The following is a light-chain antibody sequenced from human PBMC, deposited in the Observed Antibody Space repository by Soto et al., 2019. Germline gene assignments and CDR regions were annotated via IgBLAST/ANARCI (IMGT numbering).Light chain of an antibody. CDR3: QHSYANPRT. V-gene: IGKV1-39*01. CDR2: AAT. J-gene: IGKJ1*01. CDR1: QTIDTY. Sequence: DIQLTQSPSSLSASVGDRVTITCRASQTIDTYLNWYQHKPGTAPKVLIYAATYLQDGVPPRFSGSGSGTEFTLSIGSLQPEDFATYYCQHSYANPRTFGQGTKVDIK.